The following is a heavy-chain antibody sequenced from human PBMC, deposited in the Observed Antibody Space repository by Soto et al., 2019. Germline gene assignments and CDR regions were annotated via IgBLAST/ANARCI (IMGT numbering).Heavy chain of an antibody. J-gene: IGHJ4*02. D-gene: IGHD3-9*01. CDR2: ISDSGSS. CDR1: GGSISSGRFY. CDR3: ARTTFYDVFTAYYSLFDY. Sequence: QVQLQELGLGLVKPSQTLTLTCTVSGGSISSGRFYWSWIRQHPGKGLEWIGHISDSGSSYYNPSLESRVTISVDTSKNQFSLKLSAVTAADTAVYFCARTTFYDVFTAYYSLFDYWRQGTMVTVSS. V-gene: IGHV4-31*03.